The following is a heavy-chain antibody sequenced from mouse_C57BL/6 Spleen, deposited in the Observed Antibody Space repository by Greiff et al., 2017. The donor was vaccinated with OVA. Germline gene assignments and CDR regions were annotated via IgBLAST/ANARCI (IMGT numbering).Heavy chain of an antibody. J-gene: IGHJ2*01. CDR1: GYTFTSYW. D-gene: IGHD6-5*01. V-gene: IGHV1-64*01. CDR2: IHPNSGST. CDR3: ARSPYSYYFDY. Sequence: VQLQQSGAELVKPGASVKLSCKASGYTFTSYWMHWVKQRPGQGLEWIGMIHPNSGSTNYNEKFKSKATLTVDKSSSTAYMQLSSLTSEDSAVYYCARSPYSYYFDYWGQGTTLTVSS.